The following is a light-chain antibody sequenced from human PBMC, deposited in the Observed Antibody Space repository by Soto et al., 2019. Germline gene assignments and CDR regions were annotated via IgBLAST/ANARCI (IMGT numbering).Light chain of an antibody. CDR2: GNS. V-gene: IGLV1-40*01. Sequence: QSVLTQPPSVSGAPGQRVTISCTGSSSSVGAGYDVHWYQHLPGTAPKLLIYGNSNRPSGVPDRFSGSKSGTSASLAITGLQAEDEADYYCQSYDSSLSGWVFGTGIKVTVL. J-gene: IGLJ1*01. CDR3: QSYDSSLSGWV. CDR1: SSSVGAGYD.